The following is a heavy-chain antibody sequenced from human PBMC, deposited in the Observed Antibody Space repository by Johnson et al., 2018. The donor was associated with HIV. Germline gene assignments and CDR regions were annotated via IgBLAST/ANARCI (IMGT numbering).Heavy chain of an antibody. CDR3: AKGHRWVNEYSSSSRDPSDAFDI. Sequence: QVQLVESGGGVVQPGRSLRLSCAASGFTFSSYGMHWVCQAPGKGLEWVAVISYDGSNKYYADSVKGRFTISRDNSKNTLYLQMNSLRAEDTAVYYCAKGHRWVNEYSSSSRDPSDAFDIWGQGTMVTVSS. CDR2: ISYDGSNK. CDR1: GFTFSSYG. J-gene: IGHJ3*02. V-gene: IGHV3-30*18. D-gene: IGHD6-6*01.